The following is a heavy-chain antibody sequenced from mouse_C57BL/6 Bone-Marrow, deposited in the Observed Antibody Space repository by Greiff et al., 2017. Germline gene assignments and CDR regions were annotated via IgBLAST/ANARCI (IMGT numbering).Heavy chain of an antibody. D-gene: IGHD2-4*01. Sequence: EVKVVESGEGLVKPGGSLKLSCAASGFTFSSYAMSWVRQTPEKRLEWVAYISSGGDYIYYADTVKGRFTISRDNARNTLYLQMSSLKSEETAMYYYTKDRGYDYGTTWLAYWGQGTLVTVSA. V-gene: IGHV5-9-1*02. CDR2: ISSGGDYI. CDR3: TKDRGYDYGTTWLAY. J-gene: IGHJ3*01. CDR1: GFTFSSYA.